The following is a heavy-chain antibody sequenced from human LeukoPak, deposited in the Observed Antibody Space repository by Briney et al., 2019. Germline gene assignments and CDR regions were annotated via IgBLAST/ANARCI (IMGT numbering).Heavy chain of an antibody. V-gene: IGHV1-69*13. Sequence: SVKVSCKASGGTFNTHGITWVRQAPGQGLEWLGGIIPIYNTAKYAQKFQGRVTITADESTSTAYMELSSLRSEDTAVYYCARDTTITTDALDMWGQGTLVTVSP. CDR3: ARDTTITTDALDM. D-gene: IGHD4-11*01. CDR1: GGTFNTHG. CDR2: IIPIYNTA. J-gene: IGHJ3*02.